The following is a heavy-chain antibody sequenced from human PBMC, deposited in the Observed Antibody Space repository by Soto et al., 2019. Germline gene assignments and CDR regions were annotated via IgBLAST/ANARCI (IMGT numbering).Heavy chain of an antibody. J-gene: IGHJ4*02. CDR1: AFTFSSYA. D-gene: IGHD1-26*01. CDR2: ISYDGSNK. V-gene: IGHV3-30-3*01. Sequence: QVQLVESGGGVVQPGRSLRLSCAASAFTFSSYAMHWVRQAPGKGLEWVAVISYDGSNKYYADSVKGRFTISRDNSKNTLYLQMNSLRAEDTAVFYCARDRGGSYVSSFDYWGQGTLVTVSS. CDR3: ARDRGGSYVSSFDY.